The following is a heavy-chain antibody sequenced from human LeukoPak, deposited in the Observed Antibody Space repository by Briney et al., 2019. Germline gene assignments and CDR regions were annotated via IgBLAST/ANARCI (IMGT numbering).Heavy chain of an antibody. CDR2: IYTSGST. Sequence: SETLSLTCTVPGGSISSYYWSWIRQPAGKGLEWIGRIYTSGSTSYNPSLKSRVTMSVDTSKNQFSLKLSSVTAADTAVYYCARDPDHYDSSGHDYWGQGTLVTVSS. J-gene: IGHJ4*02. V-gene: IGHV4-4*07. CDR1: GGSISSYY. D-gene: IGHD3-22*01. CDR3: ARDPDHYDSSGHDY.